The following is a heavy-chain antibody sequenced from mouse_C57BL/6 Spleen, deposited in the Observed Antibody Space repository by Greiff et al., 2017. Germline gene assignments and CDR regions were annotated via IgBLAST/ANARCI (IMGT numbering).Heavy chain of an antibody. CDR3: ARDLGLRRGYFDY. CDR1: GFTFSSYA. D-gene: IGHD2-4*01. Sequence: DVKLVESGGGLVKPGGSLKLSCAASGFTFSSYAMSWVRQTPEKRLEWVATISDGGSYTYYPDNVKGRFTISRDNAKNNLYLQMSHLKSEDTAMYYCARDLGLRRGYFDYWGQGTTLTVSS. CDR2: ISDGGSYT. V-gene: IGHV5-4*01. J-gene: IGHJ2*01.